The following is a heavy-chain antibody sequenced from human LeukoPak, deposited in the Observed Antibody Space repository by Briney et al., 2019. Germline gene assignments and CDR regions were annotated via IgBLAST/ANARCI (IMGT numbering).Heavy chain of an antibody. V-gene: IGHV1-18*01. CDR2: ISAYNGNT. D-gene: IGHD3-22*01. Sequence: ASVKVSCKASGYTFTSYGISWVRQAPGQGLEWMGWISAYNGNTNYAQKLQGRVTMTTDTSTSTAYMELRSLRSDDTAVYYCARDSVPYYYYSSVFDYWGQGTLVTVSS. J-gene: IGHJ4*02. CDR1: GYTFTSYG. CDR3: ARDSVPYYYYSSVFDY.